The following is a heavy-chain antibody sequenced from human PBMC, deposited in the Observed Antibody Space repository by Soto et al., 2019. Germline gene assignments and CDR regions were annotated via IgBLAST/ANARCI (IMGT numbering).Heavy chain of an antibody. CDR3: ARMATFGSLNWFDP. J-gene: IGHJ5*02. V-gene: IGHV1-8*01. CDR2: MNPGSGDT. D-gene: IGHD3-16*01. CDR1: GYIFTNND. Sequence: ASVKVSCKASGYIFTNNDVSWVRQATGQGLEWMGWMNPGSGDTGYAQKFQGRVTMTRDISIATAYMELSSLRSDDTAIYYCARMATFGSLNWFDPWGQGTLVTVSS.